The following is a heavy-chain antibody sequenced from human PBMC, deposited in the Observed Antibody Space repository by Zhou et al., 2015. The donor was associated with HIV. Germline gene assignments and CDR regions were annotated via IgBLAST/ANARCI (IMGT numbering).Heavy chain of an antibody. J-gene: IGHJ4*02. CDR3: ARDNAPHITGTPFHLDY. D-gene: IGHD1-20*01. V-gene: IGHV1-69*08. Sequence: VQLVQSGAEVKKPGSSVKVSCKASGGTFSSYTISWVRQAPGQGLEWMGRIIPILGIANYAQKFQGRVTITADKSTSTAYMELSSLRSEDTAVYYCARDNAPHITGTPFHLDYWGQGTLVTVSS. CDR1: GGTFSSYT. CDR2: IIPILGIA.